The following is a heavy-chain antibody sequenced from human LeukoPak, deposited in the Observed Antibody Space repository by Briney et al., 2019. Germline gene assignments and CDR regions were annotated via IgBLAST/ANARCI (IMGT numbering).Heavy chain of an antibody. CDR2: IYYSGST. CDR1: GGSISSGDYY. CDR3: ARGRVMITFGALGSRVGFDP. D-gene: IGHD3-16*01. Sequence: PSETLSLTCTVSGGSISSGDYYWRWIRQPPGKGLEWIGYIYYSGSTYYNPSLKSRVTISVDTSKNQFSLKLSSVTAADTAVYYCARGRVMITFGALGSRVGFDPWGQGTLVTVSS. J-gene: IGHJ5*02. V-gene: IGHV4-30-4*08.